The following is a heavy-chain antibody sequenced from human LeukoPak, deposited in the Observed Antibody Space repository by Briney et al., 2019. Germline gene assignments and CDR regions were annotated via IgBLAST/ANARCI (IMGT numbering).Heavy chain of an antibody. J-gene: IGHJ4*02. CDR3: AKDLIGRKYYFDY. CDR1: GFTFSSYG. Sequence: GALRLSRAASGFTFSSYGMSWVRQAPGKGLEWVSAISGSGGSTYYADSVKGRFTISRDNSKNTLYLQMNSLRAEDTAVYYCAKDLIGRKYYFDYWGQGTLVTVSS. V-gene: IGHV3-23*01. D-gene: IGHD2/OR15-2a*01. CDR2: ISGSGGST.